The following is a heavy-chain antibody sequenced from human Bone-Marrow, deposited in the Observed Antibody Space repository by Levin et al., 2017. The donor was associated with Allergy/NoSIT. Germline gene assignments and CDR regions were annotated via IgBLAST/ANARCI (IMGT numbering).Heavy chain of an antibody. J-gene: IGHJ3*02. D-gene: IGHD2-15*01. CDR1: GGTFSSYA. CDR2: IIPIFGTA. V-gene: IGHV1-69*01. CDR3: ARDDPDCSGGSCWDDAFDI. Sequence: PGESLKISCKASGGTFSSYAISWVRQAPGQGLEWMGGIIPIFGTANYAQKFQGRVTITADESTSTAYMELSSLRSEDTAVYYCARDDPDCSGGSCWDDAFDIWGQGTMVTVSS.